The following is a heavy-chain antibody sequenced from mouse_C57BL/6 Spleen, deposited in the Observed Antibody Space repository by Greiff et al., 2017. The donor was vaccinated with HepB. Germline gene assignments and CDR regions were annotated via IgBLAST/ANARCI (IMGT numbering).Heavy chain of an antibody. CDR3: SREAPGFDY. D-gene: IGHD3-2*02. J-gene: IGHJ2*01. Sequence: QVQLKESGPELAKPGASVKISCKASGYAFSSSWMNWVKQRTGKGLEWIGRIYPGDGDTNYNGKLKGKATLTAYKSSSTAYKELSSLTSEEAAVYFCSREAPGFDYWGQGTTLTVAS. CDR2: IYPGDGDT. CDR1: GYAFSSSW. V-gene: IGHV1-82*01.